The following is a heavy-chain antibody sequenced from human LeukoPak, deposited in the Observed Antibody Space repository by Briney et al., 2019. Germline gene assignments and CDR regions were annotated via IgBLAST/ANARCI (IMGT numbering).Heavy chain of an antibody. CDR3: TTDLGDILTGYLSYFDY. V-gene: IGHV3-73*01. D-gene: IGHD3-9*01. CDR2: IRSTANGYAT. Sequence: GGSLRLSCAASGFTFSGSALHWVRQASGKGLEWVGRIRSTANGYATAYAASVKGRFTISRDDSKNTAYLQMDSLKTEDTAVYYCTTDLGDILTGYLSYFDYWGQGTLVTVSS. J-gene: IGHJ4*02. CDR1: GFTFSGSA.